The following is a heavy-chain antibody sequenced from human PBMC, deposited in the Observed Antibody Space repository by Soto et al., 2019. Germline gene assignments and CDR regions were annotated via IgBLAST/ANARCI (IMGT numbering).Heavy chain of an antibody. J-gene: IGHJ6*02. CDR2: IYYSGST. V-gene: IGHV4-30-4*01. Sequence: SEILSLTCTVSGGSISSGDYYWSWIRQPPGKGLEWIGYIYYSGSTYYNPSLKSRVTISVDTSKNQFSLKLGSVTAADTAVYYCAREAYYGSGLREWDYYYGMDVWGQGTMVTVSS. D-gene: IGHD3-10*01. CDR1: GGSISSGDYY. CDR3: AREAYYGSGLREWDYYYGMDV.